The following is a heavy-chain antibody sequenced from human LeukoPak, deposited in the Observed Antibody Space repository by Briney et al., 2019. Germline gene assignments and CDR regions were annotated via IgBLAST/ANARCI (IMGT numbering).Heavy chain of an antibody. V-gene: IGHV4-4*02. Sequence: SETLSLTCAVSGGSISSGTWWSWVRQPPGKGLEWIGEIYHSGSTNYNPSLKSRVTISLDKSKNQFSLKLSSVTAAGTAVYYCIYCRSTRCYKGMDVWGQGTTVTVSS. CDR3: IYCRSTRCYKGMDV. CDR2: IYHSGST. CDR1: GGSISSGTW. J-gene: IGHJ6*02. D-gene: IGHD2-2*02.